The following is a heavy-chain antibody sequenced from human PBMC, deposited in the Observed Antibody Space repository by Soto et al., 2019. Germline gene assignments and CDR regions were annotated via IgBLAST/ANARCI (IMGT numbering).Heavy chain of an antibody. CDR2: IYYSGST. Sequence: SETLSLTCTVSGGSISSYYWSWIRQPPGKGLEWIGYIYYSGSTNYNPSLKSRVTVSVDTSKNQFSLKLSSLTAADTAVYYCARSLWARGRGGWFEPWGPGTLVTV. J-gene: IGHJ5*02. V-gene: IGHV4-59*01. CDR1: GGSISSYY. D-gene: IGHD2-15*01. CDR3: ARSLWARGRGGWFEP.